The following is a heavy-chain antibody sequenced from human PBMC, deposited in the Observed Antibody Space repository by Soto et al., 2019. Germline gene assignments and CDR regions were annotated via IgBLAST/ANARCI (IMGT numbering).Heavy chain of an antibody. D-gene: IGHD2-8*01. CDR3: ARDGCPNGVCFNDY. CDR1: GFSFSSYA. V-gene: IGHV3-30*04. CDR2: ISYDGRNE. J-gene: IGHJ4*02. Sequence: QVKLVESGGGVVQPGRSLRLSCAASGFSFSSYAMHWVRQAPGKGLEWLSFISYDGRNEHYADSVKGRFTVSRDSSENTLYLQINTLKPEDTAVYYCARDGCPNGVCFNDYWGQGTLVTVSP.